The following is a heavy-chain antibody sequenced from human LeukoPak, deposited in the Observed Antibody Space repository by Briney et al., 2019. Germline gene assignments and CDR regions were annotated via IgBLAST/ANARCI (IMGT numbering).Heavy chain of an antibody. D-gene: IGHD4-17*01. CDR1: GFTFSSYA. V-gene: IGHV3-64*01. CDR3: ARVYGDYTVGYFDY. CDR2: ISSNGGST. Sequence: PGGSLRLSCAASGFTFSSYAMHWVRQAPGKGLEYVSAISSNGGSTYYANSVKGRFTISGDNSKNTLYLQMGSLRAEDMAVYYCARVYGDYTVGYFDYWGQGTLVTVSS. J-gene: IGHJ4*02.